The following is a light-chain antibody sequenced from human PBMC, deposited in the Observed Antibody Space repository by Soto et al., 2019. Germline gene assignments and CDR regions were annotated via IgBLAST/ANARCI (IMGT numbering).Light chain of an antibody. CDR2: AAS. V-gene: IGKV1-39*01. CDR3: QQSYSTSWT. Sequence: DIQMTQSPSSLSASVGDRVTITCRAIQSISIYLNWYQQKPGKAPKLLIYAASSLQSGVPSRFSGSGSGTDFTLTISSLQPEDFATYYCQQSYSTSWTFGQGTKVDI. J-gene: IGKJ1*01. CDR1: QSISIY.